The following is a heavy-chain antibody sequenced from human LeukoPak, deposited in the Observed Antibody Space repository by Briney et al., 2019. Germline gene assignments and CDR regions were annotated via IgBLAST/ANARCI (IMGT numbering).Heavy chain of an antibody. CDR2: ISSSNNTI. D-gene: IGHD2-2*01. CDR3: ARLPVVPAAIIYYYYYYMDV. CDR1: GFTFSSYS. J-gene: IGHJ6*03. V-gene: IGHV3-48*01. Sequence: GGSLRLSCAASGFTFSSYSMNWVRQAPGKGLEWVSYISSSNNTIYYADSVKGRFTISRDNAKNSLYLHMNSLRAEDTAVYYCARLPVVPAAIIYYYYYYMDVWGKGTTVTVSS.